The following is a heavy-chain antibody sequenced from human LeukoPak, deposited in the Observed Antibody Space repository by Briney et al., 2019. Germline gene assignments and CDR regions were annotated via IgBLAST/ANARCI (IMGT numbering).Heavy chain of an antibody. V-gene: IGHV3-30-3*01. CDR1: GFTFGEYA. Sequence: AGGSLRLSCTASGFTFGEYAMSWVRQAPGKGLEWVAVISYDGSNKYYADSVKGRFTISRDNSKNTLYLQMNSLRAEDTAVYYCARGLYYDILTGQGYWGQGTLVTVSS. J-gene: IGHJ4*02. D-gene: IGHD3-9*01. CDR3: ARGLYYDILTGQGY. CDR2: ISYDGSNK.